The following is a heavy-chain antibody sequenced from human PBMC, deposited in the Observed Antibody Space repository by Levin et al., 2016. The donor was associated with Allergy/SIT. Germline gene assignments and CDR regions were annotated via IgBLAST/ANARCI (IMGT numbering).Heavy chain of an antibody. J-gene: IGHJ4*02. V-gene: IGHV3-30*18. CDR3: AKDGFSGGYVSTYFEF. Sequence: GGSLRLSCAASGFTFSTYGMHWVRQAPGKGLEWVAVTSSHGSNEYYAGSVKGRFTISRDSSKSTLFLQMNSLRAEDTAVYYCAKDGFSGGYVSTYFEFWGQGTLVTVSS. CDR2: TSSHGSNE. D-gene: IGHD5-12*01. CDR1: GFTFSTYG.